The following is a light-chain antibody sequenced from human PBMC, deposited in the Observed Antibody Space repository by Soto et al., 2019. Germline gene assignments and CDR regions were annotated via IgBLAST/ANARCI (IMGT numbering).Light chain of an antibody. J-gene: IGKJ3*01. CDR3: QQNGDSPPFA. CDR2: GAS. CDR1: QSVGSY. V-gene: IGKV3-20*01. Sequence: EIVLTQSPGTLSLSPGERATLSCRASQSVGSYLAWYQQKPGQAPRLLIYGASIRATGTPDRFSGSGFGTDFTLTISRLEPEDFAVYFCQQNGDSPPFAFGPVTKLDVK.